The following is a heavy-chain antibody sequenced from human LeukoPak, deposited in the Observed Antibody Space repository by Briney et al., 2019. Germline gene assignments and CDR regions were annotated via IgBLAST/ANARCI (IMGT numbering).Heavy chain of an antibody. J-gene: IGHJ4*02. D-gene: IGHD2-2*01. V-gene: IGHV3-23*01. CDR2: ISGSGGST. Sequence: GGSLRLSCAASGFTFSSYAMSWVRQAPGKGLEWVSAISGSGGSTYYADSVKGRFTISRDNSKNTLYLQMNSLRAEDTAVYYCAREKSYCSSTSCYPLIDYWGQGTLVTVSS. CDR3: AREKSYCSSTSCYPLIDY. CDR1: GFTFSSYA.